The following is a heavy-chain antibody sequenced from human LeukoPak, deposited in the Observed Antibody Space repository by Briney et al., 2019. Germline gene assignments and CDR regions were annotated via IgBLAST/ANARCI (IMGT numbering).Heavy chain of an antibody. CDR1: GFIFSDYY. J-gene: IGHJ4*02. CDR2: ISSSSSHT. Sequence: PGGSLRLSCAASGFIFSDYYMSWIRQAPGKGLEWVSYISSSSSHTNYADSVKGRFTVARDNAKNSLYLQMNSLRAEDTAIYYCARVGGSWSFDYWGQGTLVTVSS. CDR3: ARVGGSWSFDY. D-gene: IGHD6-13*01. V-gene: IGHV3-11*06.